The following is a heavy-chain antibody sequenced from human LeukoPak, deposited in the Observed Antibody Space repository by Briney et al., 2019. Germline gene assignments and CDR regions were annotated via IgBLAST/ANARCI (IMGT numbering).Heavy chain of an antibody. J-gene: IGHJ4*02. CDR3: ANLQLSLASSPY. V-gene: IGHV3-23*01. Sequence: QPGGSLRLSCAASGFTFSSYAMSWVRQAPGKGLEWVSAISGSGGSTYYADSVRGRFTISRDNSKNTLYLQMNSLRAEDTAVYYCANLQLSLASSPYWGQGTLVTVSS. CDR1: GFTFSSYA. CDR2: ISGSGGST. D-gene: IGHD5-18*01.